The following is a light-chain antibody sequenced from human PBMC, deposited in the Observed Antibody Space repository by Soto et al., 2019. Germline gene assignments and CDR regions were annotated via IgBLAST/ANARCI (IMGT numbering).Light chain of an antibody. CDR2: LNSDGSH. CDR1: RGRSSYA. J-gene: IGLJ1*01. V-gene: IGLV4-69*01. Sequence: QLVLTQSPSASASLGASVKLTCTLSRGRSSYAIAWHQQQPEKGPRYLMNLNSDGSHSKGDGIPDRFSGSSSGAERYLTISSLQSEDESVYYCQTWGTGIHVFGTGTKLTVL. CDR3: QTWGTGIHV.